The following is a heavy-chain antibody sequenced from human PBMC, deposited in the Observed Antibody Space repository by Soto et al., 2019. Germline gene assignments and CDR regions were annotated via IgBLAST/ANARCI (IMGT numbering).Heavy chain of an antibody. D-gene: IGHD2-2*01. V-gene: IGHV3-21*01. CDR3: ARSVVQAARHDAFDI. Sequence: GGSLRLSCVASGFTFSSYSMNWVRQAPGKGLEWVSSISSTSYYIYYSESVKGRFTISRDNAKNSLYLEMNSLTAEDTALYHCARSVVQAARHDAFDIWGQGTMVTVSS. J-gene: IGHJ3*02. CDR1: GFTFSSYS. CDR2: ISSTSYYI.